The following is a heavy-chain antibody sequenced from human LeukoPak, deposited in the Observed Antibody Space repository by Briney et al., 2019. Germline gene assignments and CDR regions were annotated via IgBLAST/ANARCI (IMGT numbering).Heavy chain of an antibody. CDR3: ARDRGDYGDYGAFDI. J-gene: IGHJ3*02. V-gene: IGHV1-69*13. CDR2: IIPIFGTA. CDR1: GGTFSSYA. D-gene: IGHD4-17*01. Sequence: GASVKVSCKASGGTFSSYAISWVRHAPGQGHEWMGGIIPIFGTANYAQKFQGRVTITADQSTSTAYMELSSLRSEDTAVYYCARDRGDYGDYGAFDIWGQGTMVTVSS.